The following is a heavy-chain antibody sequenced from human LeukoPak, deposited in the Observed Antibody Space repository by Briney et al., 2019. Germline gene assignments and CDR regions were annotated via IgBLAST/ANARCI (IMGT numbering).Heavy chain of an antibody. CDR1: GGSISSYS. J-gene: IGHJ2*01. D-gene: IGHD4-23*01. CDR3: ARTVVTLDWYFDL. Sequence: SETLSLTCTVSGGSISSYSWNWIRQPAGKGLEWIGRFYTSGTTNYNPSLKSRVTMSIDTSKNQVSLKMRSVTAADTAVYYCARTVVTLDWYFDLWGRGTLVSVSS. V-gene: IGHV4-4*07. CDR2: FYTSGTT.